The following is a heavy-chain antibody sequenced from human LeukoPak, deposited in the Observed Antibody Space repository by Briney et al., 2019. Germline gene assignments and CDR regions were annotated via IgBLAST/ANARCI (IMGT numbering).Heavy chain of an antibody. V-gene: IGHV1-69*04. D-gene: IGHD6-13*01. CDR3: ARGSIAAAGTRAGVVDI. CDR2: IIPILGIA. J-gene: IGHJ3*02. CDR1: GGTFSSYA. Sequence: GASVKVSCKASGGTFSSYAISWVRQAPGQGLEWMGRIIPILGIANYAQKFQGRVTITADKSTSTAYMELSSLRSEDTAVYYCARGSIAAAGTRAGVVDIWGQGTMVTVSS.